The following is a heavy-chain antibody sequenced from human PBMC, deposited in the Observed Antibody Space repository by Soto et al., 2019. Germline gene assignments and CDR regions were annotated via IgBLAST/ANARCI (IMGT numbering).Heavy chain of an antibody. J-gene: IGHJ4*02. Sequence: SETLSLTCTVSCGSISNFYWSWIRQPPGKGLEWIGYISYSGNTNYNPSLKSRVSISVDTSKNQLSLNLTSVTAADTAVYYCARAPMVLSRSYFDSWGQGTPVTVSS. CDR2: ISYSGNT. V-gene: IGHV4-59*01. D-gene: IGHD2-8*01. CDR1: CGSISNFY. CDR3: ARAPMVLSRSYFDS.